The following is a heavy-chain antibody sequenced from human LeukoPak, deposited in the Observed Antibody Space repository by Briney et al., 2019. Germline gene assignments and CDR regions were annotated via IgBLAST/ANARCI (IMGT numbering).Heavy chain of an antibody. CDR3: ARHYDSSGYFEPDY. CDR1: GYTFTSYG. J-gene: IGHJ4*02. CDR2: ISAYNGNT. V-gene: IGHV1-18*01. D-gene: IGHD3-22*01. Sequence: ASVKVSCXASGYTFTSYGISWVRQAPGQGLEWMGWISAYNGNTNYAQKLQGRVTMTTDTSTSTAYMELRSLRSDDTAVYYCARHYDSSGYFEPDYWGQGTLVTVSS.